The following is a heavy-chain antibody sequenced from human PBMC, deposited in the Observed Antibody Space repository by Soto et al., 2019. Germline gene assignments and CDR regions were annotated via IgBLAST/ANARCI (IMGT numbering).Heavy chain of an antibody. Sequence: GGSLRLSCAASGFTFSSYWMSWVRQAPGKGLEWVANIKQDGSEKYYVDSVKGRFTISRDNAKNSLYLQMNSLRAEDTAVYYCARAKRGLAYYFDYWGQGTLVTVSS. CDR3: ARAKRGLAYYFDY. V-gene: IGHV3-7*03. J-gene: IGHJ4*02. CDR1: GFTFSSYW. CDR2: IKQDGSEK. D-gene: IGHD6-19*01.